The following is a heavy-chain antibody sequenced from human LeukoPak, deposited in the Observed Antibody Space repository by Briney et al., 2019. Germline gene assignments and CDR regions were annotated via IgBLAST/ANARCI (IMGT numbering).Heavy chain of an antibody. CDR2: ISSSSSYI. V-gene: IGHV3-21*01. CDR1: GFTFSSYS. CDR3: ARDVPYYDSSGYWDY. D-gene: IGHD3-22*01. Sequence: GGSLRLSCAASGFTFSSYSMNWVRQATGKGLEWVSSISSSSSYIYYADSVKGRFTISRDNAKNSLYLQMNSLRAEDTAVYYCARDVPYYDSSGYWDYWGQGTLVTVSS. J-gene: IGHJ4*02.